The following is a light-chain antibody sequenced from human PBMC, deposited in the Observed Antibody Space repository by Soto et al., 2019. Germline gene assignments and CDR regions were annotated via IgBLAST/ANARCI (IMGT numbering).Light chain of an antibody. CDR1: QPVINTY. CDR3: QQFGSSPLWT. CDR2: GAS. V-gene: IGKV3-20*01. Sequence: EIVLTQSPGTLSLSPGERATLSCRTSQPVINTYLAWFQQKPGQAPRLLIYGASNRATGIPDRFSGSGSGKDFSLTISRLEPEDFAVYYCQQFGSSPLWTFGQGTKVEIK. J-gene: IGKJ1*01.